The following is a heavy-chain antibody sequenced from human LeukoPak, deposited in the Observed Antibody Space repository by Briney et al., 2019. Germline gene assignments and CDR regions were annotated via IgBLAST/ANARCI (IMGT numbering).Heavy chain of an antibody. CDR1: RYTFTDYH. J-gene: IGHJ4*02. V-gene: IGHV1-2*06. CDR2: INPNSGDT. D-gene: IGHD2-2*01. Sequence: ASVNVSCTASRYTFTDYHMHWVRQAPRQGLEWIGRINPNSGDTNYAQKFQSRVTMTRDTSISTAYMELSRLRSDDTAVFYCARDYCSRTSCLFDYWGQGTLVTVSS. CDR3: ARDYCSRTSCLFDY.